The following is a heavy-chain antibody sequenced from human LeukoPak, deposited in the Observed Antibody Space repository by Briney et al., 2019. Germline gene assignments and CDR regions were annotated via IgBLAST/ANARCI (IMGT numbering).Heavy chain of an antibody. V-gene: IGHV3-9*01. CDR2: ISWNSGSI. D-gene: IGHD6-13*01. CDR3: ARGGGRIAAADIGLVFDI. CDR1: GFTFDDYA. Sequence: GGSLRLSCAASGFTFDDYAMHWVRQAPGKGLEWVSGISWNSGSIGYADSVKGRFTISRDNAKNSLYLQMNGLRAEDTAVYYCARGGGRIAAADIGLVFDIWGQGTMVTVSS. J-gene: IGHJ3*02.